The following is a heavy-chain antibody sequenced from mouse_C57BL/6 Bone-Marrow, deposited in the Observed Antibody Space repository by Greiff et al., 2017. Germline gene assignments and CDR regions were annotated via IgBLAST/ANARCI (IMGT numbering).Heavy chain of an antibody. CDR1: GFTFSDYY. CDR3: AGHDGYYVRYAMDY. J-gene: IGHJ4*01. Sequence: EVQLQESGGGLVQPGGSLKLSCAASGFTFSDYYMYWVRQTPEKRLEWVAYISNGGGSTYYPDTVKGRFTISRDNAKNTLYLQMSRLKSEDTAMYYCAGHDGYYVRYAMDYWGQGTSVTVSS. V-gene: IGHV5-12*01. D-gene: IGHD2-3*01. CDR2: ISNGGGST.